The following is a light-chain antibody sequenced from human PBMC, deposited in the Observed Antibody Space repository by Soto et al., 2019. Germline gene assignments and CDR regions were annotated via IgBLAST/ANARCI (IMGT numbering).Light chain of an antibody. CDR1: SSDVGGYNY. CDR2: EVS. CDR3: SSYTSSSTLVV. Sequence: QSALTQPASVSGSPGQSITISCTGNSSDVGGYNYVSWYQQHPGKAPKLMIYEVSNRPSGVSNRFSGSKSGNTASLTISGLQPEDEADYYCSSYTSSSTLVVFGGGTKLTVL. V-gene: IGLV2-14*01. J-gene: IGLJ2*01.